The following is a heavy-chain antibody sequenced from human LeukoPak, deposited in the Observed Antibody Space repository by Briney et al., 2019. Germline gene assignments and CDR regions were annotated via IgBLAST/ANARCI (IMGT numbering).Heavy chain of an antibody. CDR1: GYTFTSYA. J-gene: IGHJ4*02. CDR2: INAGNGNT. V-gene: IGHV1-3*01. CDR3: ARGGSGSYLVAY. D-gene: IGHD3-10*01. Sequence: ASVEVSCKASGYTFTSYAMHWVRQAPGQRLEWMGWINAGNGNTKYSQKFQGRVTITRDTSASTAYMELSSLRSEDTAVYYCARGGSGSYLVAYWGQGTLVTVSS.